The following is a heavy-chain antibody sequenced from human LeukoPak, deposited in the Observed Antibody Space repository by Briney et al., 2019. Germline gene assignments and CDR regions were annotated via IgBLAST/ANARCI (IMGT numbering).Heavy chain of an antibody. CDR1: GFTFSSYG. Sequence: GGSLRLSCAASGFTFSSYGMSWVLQAPGKGLEWVSAISGSGGSTYYADSVKGRFTISRDNSKNTLYLQMNSLRAEDTAVYYCAKNGVYYYGSGSYYDYWGQGTLVTVSS. CDR2: ISGSGGST. CDR3: AKNGVYYYGSGSYYDY. D-gene: IGHD3-10*01. J-gene: IGHJ4*02. V-gene: IGHV3-23*01.